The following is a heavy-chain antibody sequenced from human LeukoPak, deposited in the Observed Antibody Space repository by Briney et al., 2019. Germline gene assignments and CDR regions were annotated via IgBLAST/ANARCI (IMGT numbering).Heavy chain of an antibody. CDR1: GGTFSSYA. D-gene: IGHD3-22*01. V-gene: IGHV1-69*06. CDR2: IIPIFGTA. CDR3: ARVRDYYDSSGYRSGAFDI. J-gene: IGHJ3*02. Sequence: GASVKVSCKASGGTFSSYAISWVRQAPGQGLGWMGGIIPIFGTANYAQKFQGRVTITADKSTSTAYMELSSLRSEDTAVYYCARVRDYYDSSGYRSGAFDIWGQGTMVTVSS.